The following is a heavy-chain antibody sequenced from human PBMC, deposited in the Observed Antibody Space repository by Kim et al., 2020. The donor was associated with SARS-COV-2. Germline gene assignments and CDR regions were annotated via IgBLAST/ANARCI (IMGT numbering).Heavy chain of an antibody. CDR3: ARTTSGRPNWFDS. CDR1: GYFFSTYD. Sequence: ASVKVSCMASGYFFSTYDINWVRQASGQGLEWLGWVNPSSGNTGYAQKFQGRVTVTRDNSIRTAYLELSNLRSEDTAVYYCARTTSGRPNWFDSWGQGTLVTVSS. D-gene: IGHD6-19*01. J-gene: IGHJ5*01. CDR2: VNPSSGNT. V-gene: IGHV1-8*02.